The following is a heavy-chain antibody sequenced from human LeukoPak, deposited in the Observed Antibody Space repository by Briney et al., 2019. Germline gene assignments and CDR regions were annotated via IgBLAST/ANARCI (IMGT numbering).Heavy chain of an antibody. CDR1: GFTVSSNY. V-gene: IGHV3-30*02. CDR2: IRYDGSNK. Sequence: GGSLRLSCAASGFTVSSNYMSWVRQAPGKGLEWVSFIRYDGSNKYYADSVKGRFTISRDNSKNTLYLQMNSLRPEDTAVYYCARGKGELRNNWFDPWGQGTLVTVSS. CDR3: ARGKGELRNNWFDP. J-gene: IGHJ5*02. D-gene: IGHD1-26*01.